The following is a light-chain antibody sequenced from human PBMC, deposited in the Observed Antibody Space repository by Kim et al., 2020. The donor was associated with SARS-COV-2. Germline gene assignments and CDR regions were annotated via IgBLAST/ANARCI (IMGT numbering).Light chain of an antibody. CDR3: LLDYSYPWT. CDR1: QGIGND. V-gene: IGKV1-6*01. J-gene: IGKJ1*01. CDR2: AAS. Sequence: ASIGDTVTITCRASQGIGNDLGWYQQKPGRAPKLLIYAASSLQIGVPSRFSGSGSGTDFTLTISSLQPEDFATYYCLLDYSYPWTFGQGTKVDIK.